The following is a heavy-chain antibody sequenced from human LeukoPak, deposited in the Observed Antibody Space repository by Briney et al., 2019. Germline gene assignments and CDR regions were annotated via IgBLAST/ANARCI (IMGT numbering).Heavy chain of an antibody. D-gene: IGHD3-16*01. CDR1: GGSISSSNW. Sequence: PSETLSLTCAVSGGSISSSNWWSWVRQPPGKGLAWIGEIYHSGSTNYNPSLKSRVTISVDKSKNQFSLKLSSVTAADTAVYYCARQSLRRPSFDYWGQGTLVTVSS. J-gene: IGHJ4*02. CDR3: ARQSLRRPSFDY. CDR2: IYHSGST. V-gene: IGHV4-4*02.